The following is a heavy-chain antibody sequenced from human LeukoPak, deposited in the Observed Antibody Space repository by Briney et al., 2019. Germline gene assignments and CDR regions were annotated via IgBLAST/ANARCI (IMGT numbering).Heavy chain of an antibody. D-gene: IGHD6-25*01. V-gene: IGHV3-30*04. CDR1: GFTFSSYA. CDR3: ARESAAFDY. Sequence: QPGGSLRLSCAASGFTFSSYATHWVRQAPGKGLEWVAVISYDGRNKYYADSVKGRFTISRDNSKNTLSLQMNSLRAEDTAVYYCARESAAFDYWGQGTLVTVSS. CDR2: ISYDGRNK. J-gene: IGHJ4*02.